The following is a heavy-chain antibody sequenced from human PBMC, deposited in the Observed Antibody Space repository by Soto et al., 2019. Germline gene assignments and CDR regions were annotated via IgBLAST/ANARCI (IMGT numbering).Heavy chain of an antibody. V-gene: IGHV5-51*01. CDR2: IYPDDSDT. CDR1: GYSFTGFW. D-gene: IGHD3-3*01. Sequence: GESLKISCQPSGYSFTGFWIAWVRQVPGKGLEWMGTIYPDDSDTKYSPSFQGQVTISVDKSINTAYLQWSSLKASDTAMYYCARRGDFLIGTTQVEYNYGLYVWARGTTVTGSS. CDR3: ARRGDFLIGTTQVEYNYGLYV. J-gene: IGHJ6*02.